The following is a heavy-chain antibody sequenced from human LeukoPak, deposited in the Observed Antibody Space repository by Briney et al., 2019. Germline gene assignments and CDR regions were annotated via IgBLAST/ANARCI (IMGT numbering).Heavy chain of an antibody. Sequence: PGGSLRLSSAASGFTFSRYAMSWVRQAPGKGLEWVSDISGSGDSTYYADSVKGRFTISRDNSKNTLYPQMNSLRAEDTAVYYCAKRAAAEIDYWGQGTLVTVSS. D-gene: IGHD6-13*01. CDR1: GFTFSRYA. J-gene: IGHJ4*02. V-gene: IGHV3-23*01. CDR2: ISGSGDST. CDR3: AKRAAAEIDY.